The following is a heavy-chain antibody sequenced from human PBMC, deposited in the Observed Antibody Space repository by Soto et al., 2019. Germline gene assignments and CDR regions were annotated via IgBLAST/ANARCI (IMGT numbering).Heavy chain of an antibody. CDR1: GFTVSSNY. CDR2: TYSGGST. J-gene: IGHJ4*02. Sequence: EVQLVESGGGLVQPGGSLRLSCAASGFTVSSNYMSWVRQAPGTGPEWGSVTYSGGSTYYADSVKGRFTISRDNSKNTLYLQMNSLRAEDTAVYYCARAPSWTAGPFDYWGQGTLVTVSS. D-gene: IGHD6-25*01. V-gene: IGHV3-66*01. CDR3: ARAPSWTAGPFDY.